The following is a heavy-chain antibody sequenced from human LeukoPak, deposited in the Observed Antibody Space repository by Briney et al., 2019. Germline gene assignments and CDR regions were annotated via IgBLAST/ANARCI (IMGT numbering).Heavy chain of an antibody. Sequence: GESLKISCKGSGYSFTSYWIGWVRQMPGKGLEWMGIIYPGDSDTRYSPSFQGQVTISADKSINTAYLQWSSLKASDTAMYYCARRAHCSSTSCDHYPGYFDYWGQGTLVTVSS. V-gene: IGHV5-51*01. CDR2: IYPGDSDT. D-gene: IGHD2-2*01. CDR1: GYSFTSYW. J-gene: IGHJ4*02. CDR3: ARRAHCSSTSCDHYPGYFDY.